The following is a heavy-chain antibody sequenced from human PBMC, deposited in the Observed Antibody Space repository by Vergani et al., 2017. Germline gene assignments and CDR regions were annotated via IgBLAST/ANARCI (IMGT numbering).Heavy chain of an antibody. CDR3: AKDPAGSGSLNWFDP. CDR1: GFTFSSYG. Sequence: QVQLVESGGGVVQPGRSLRLSCAASGFTFSSYGMHWVRQAPGKGLGWVAVISYDGSNKYYADSVKGRFTISRDNSKNTLFLQMNSLRAEDTAEYYCAKDPAGSGSLNWFDPWGQGTLVTVSS. J-gene: IGHJ5*02. D-gene: IGHD3-10*01. V-gene: IGHV3-30*18. CDR2: ISYDGSNK.